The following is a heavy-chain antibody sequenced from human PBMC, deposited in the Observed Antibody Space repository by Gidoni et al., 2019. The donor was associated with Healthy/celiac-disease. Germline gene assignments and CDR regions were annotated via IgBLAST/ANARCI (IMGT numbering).Heavy chain of an antibody. CDR2: IIPIFGTA. V-gene: IGHV1-69*06. J-gene: IGHJ4*02. CDR1: GGTFSSYA. CDR3: ASGGSTVTTWRWGY. D-gene: IGHD4-17*01. Sequence: GGTFSSYAISWVRQAPGQGLEWMGGIIPIFGTANYAQKFQGRVTITADKSTSTAYMELSSLRSEDTAVYYCASGGSTVTTWRWGYWGQGTLVTVSS.